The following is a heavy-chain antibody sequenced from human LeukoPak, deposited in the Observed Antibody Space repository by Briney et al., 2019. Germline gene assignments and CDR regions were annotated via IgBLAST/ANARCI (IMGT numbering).Heavy chain of an antibody. CDR2: IDDSGNT. J-gene: IGHJ4*02. V-gene: IGHV4-59*02. Sequence: PSETLSLTCTVSGGSVSNYFWSWIRRPPGKGLEWIGYIDDSGNTDYNPSLKSHVSISIATSKNQFSLKLSSVTAADTAVYYCARVRDGYNSDWGQGTLVTVSS. D-gene: IGHD5-24*01. CDR1: GGSVSNYF. CDR3: ARVRDGYNSD.